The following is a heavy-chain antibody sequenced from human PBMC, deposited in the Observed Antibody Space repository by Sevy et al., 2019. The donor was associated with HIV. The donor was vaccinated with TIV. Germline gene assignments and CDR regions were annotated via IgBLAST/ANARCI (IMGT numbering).Heavy chain of an antibody. CDR2: IIPIFGTA. Sequence: ASVKVSCKASGGTFSSYAISWVRQAPGQGLEWMGGIIPIFGTANYAQKFQGRVTITADESTSTAYMGLSSLRSEDTAVYYCAGGVTYDILTGYSPPPPLDYWGQGTLVTVSS. J-gene: IGHJ4*02. V-gene: IGHV1-69*13. CDR1: GGTFSSYA. D-gene: IGHD3-9*01. CDR3: AGGVTYDILTGYSPPPPLDY.